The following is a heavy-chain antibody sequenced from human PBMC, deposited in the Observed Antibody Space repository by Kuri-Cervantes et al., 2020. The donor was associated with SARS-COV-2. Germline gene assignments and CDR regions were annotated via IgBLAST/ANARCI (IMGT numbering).Heavy chain of an antibody. CDR1: GGSISSSSYY. J-gene: IGHJ5*02. D-gene: IGHD2-21*01. CDR2: IYYSGST. V-gene: IGHV4-39*01. Sequence: GSLRLSCTVSGGSISSSSYYWGWTRQPPGKGLEWIGSIYYSGSTYYNPSLKSRVTISVDTSKNQFSLKLSSVTAADTAVYYCARQGVVIAIKGWFDPWGQGTLVTVSS. CDR3: ARQGVVIAIKGWFDP.